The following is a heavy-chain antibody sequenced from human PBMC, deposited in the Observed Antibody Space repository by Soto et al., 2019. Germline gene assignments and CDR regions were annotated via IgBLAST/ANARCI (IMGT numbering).Heavy chain of an antibody. Sequence: ASVKVSCKXSGYTFTSYYMHWVRQAPGQGLEWMGIINPSGGSTSYAQKFQGRVTMTRDTSTSTVYMELSSLRSEDTAVYYCARHAVAGTEAGWFDPWGQGTLVTVSS. CDR2: INPSGGST. CDR1: GYTFTSYY. D-gene: IGHD6-19*01. V-gene: IGHV1-46*01. CDR3: ARHAVAGTEAGWFDP. J-gene: IGHJ5*02.